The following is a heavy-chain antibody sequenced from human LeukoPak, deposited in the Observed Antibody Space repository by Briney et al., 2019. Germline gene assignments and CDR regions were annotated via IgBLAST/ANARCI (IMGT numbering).Heavy chain of an antibody. CDR1: GDSISSSSDF. Sequence: SETLSLTCPVSGDSISSSSDFWGWIRQPPGKGLEWIGSIYYGGSTNYNPSLKSRVTISVDTSKNQLSLKVRSVTAADTAVYYCARLSRGFWSGIHDFWGQGTLVTVSS. CDR2: IYYGGST. V-gene: IGHV4-39*07. J-gene: IGHJ4*02. D-gene: IGHD3-3*01. CDR3: ARLSRGFWSGIHDF.